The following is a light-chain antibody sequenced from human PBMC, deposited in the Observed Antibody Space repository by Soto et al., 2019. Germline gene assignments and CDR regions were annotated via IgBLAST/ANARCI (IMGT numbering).Light chain of an antibody. CDR1: HSVSSNY. CDR2: DVS. CDR3: QQYGISPT. Sequence: EIGLTQSPGTLSLAPGERATLSCRSSHSVSSNYLAWYQQKPGQAPRLLIYDVSSRATGIPDRFSGSGSGTDITLTISRLEHVDFAVYYCQQYGISPTFGQGTKVEIK. V-gene: IGKV3-20*01. J-gene: IGKJ1*01.